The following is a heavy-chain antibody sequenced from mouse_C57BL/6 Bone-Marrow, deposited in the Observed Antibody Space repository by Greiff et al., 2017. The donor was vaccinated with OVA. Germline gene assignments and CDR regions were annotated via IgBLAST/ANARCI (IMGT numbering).Heavy chain of an antibody. V-gene: IGHV10-1*01. Sequence: EVKLMESGGGLVQPKGSLKLSCAASGFSFNTYAMNWVRQAPGKGLEWVARIRSKSNNYATYYADSVKDRFTISRDDSESMLYLQMNNLKTEDTAMYYCVILRRRAWFAYWGQGTLVTVSA. D-gene: IGHD1-2*01. J-gene: IGHJ3*01. CDR3: VILRRRAWFAY. CDR1: GFSFNTYA. CDR2: IRSKSNNYAT.